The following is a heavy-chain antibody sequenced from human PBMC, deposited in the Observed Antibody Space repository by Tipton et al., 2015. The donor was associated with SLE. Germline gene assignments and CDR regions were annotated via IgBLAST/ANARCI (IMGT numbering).Heavy chain of an antibody. CDR1: GASISSPY. J-gene: IGHJ4*01. CDR2: IYYSRHT. V-gene: IGHV4-59*11. D-gene: IGHD1-26*01. CDR3: AGGSVGADDY. Sequence: TLSLTCTVSGASISSPYWTWIRQTPGKGVEWIGYIYYSRHTNYNPSLESRVTISIDTSKSLLSLKLTSVTAADTAVYYCAGGSVGADDYWGPGTLVTVSS.